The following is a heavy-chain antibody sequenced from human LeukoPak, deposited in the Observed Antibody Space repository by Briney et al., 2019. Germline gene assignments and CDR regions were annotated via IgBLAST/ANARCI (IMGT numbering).Heavy chain of an antibody. D-gene: IGHD6-13*01. Sequence: ASVKASCKASGYTFTGYYIHWMRQAPGQGLEWMGWINPNSGATYYAQMFQGRVTMTRDTSISTAYMELSSLRSDDTAVYYCARDGERRTPAAAGNGEVNYWGQGTLVTVSS. CDR1: GYTFTGYY. J-gene: IGHJ4*02. V-gene: IGHV1-2*02. CDR3: ARDGERRTPAAAGNGEVNY. CDR2: INPNSGAT.